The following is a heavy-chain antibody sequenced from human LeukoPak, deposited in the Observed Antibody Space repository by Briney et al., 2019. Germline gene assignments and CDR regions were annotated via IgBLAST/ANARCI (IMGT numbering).Heavy chain of an antibody. J-gene: IGHJ4*02. CDR2: IIPIFGTA. Sequence: SVKVSCKASGGTFSSYAISWVRQAPGQGLEWMGGIIPIFGTANYAQKFQGRVTITADETTSTAYMKLSSLRSEDTAVYYCARSRDGRFDYWGQGTLVTVSS. CDR1: GGTFSSYA. V-gene: IGHV1-69*13. D-gene: IGHD5-24*01. CDR3: ARSRDGRFDY.